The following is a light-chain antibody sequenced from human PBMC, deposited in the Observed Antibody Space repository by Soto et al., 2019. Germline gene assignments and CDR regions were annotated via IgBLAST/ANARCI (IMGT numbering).Light chain of an antibody. J-gene: IGKJ4*01. CDR2: AAS. CDR1: QDIHTY. CDR3: EQLDTYPLT. V-gene: IGKV1-9*01. Sequence: IQVTQSPSSLSASVGDRVTITCRASQDIHTYAAWYQQKPGKAPKLLIYAASTLQSGVPSRFSGSGSGTDFTLTISSLQPEDFATYYCEQLDTYPLTFGGGTKVDIK.